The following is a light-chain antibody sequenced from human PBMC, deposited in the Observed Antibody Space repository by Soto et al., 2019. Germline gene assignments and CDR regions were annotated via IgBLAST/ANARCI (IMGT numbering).Light chain of an antibody. CDR3: QHYNNCPRT. Sequence: EIVMTQSPATLSVSPGERATLSCRASQSVSSNLAWYQQKPGQAPRLLIYGASTRATGIPARFSGSGSGTDSTITISSLQSEYFAVYYCQHYNNCPRTFGQGTKLEIK. V-gene: IGKV3-15*01. J-gene: IGKJ2*01. CDR2: GAS. CDR1: QSVSSN.